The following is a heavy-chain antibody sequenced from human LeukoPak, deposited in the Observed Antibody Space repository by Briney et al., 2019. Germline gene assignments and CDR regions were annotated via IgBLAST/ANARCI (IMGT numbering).Heavy chain of an antibody. D-gene: IGHD6-19*01. CDR2: IGTAGDT. CDR3: ARGTAGALDY. V-gene: IGHV3-13*01. CDR1: GFTFSSYD. Sequence: GGSLRLSCAASGFTFSSYDIHWVRQAAGKGLGWVSAIGTAGDTFYSGSVKGRFTVSRENAKNSLYLQMNSLRAEDTAVYYCARGTAGALDYWAQGTLVTVSS. J-gene: IGHJ4*02.